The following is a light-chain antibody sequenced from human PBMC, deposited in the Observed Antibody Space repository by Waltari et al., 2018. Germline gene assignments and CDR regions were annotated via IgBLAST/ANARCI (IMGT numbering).Light chain of an antibody. CDR2: GDK. J-gene: IGLJ3*02. CDR1: LSNIESNT. V-gene: IGLV1-44*01. Sequence: QSVLTQPPSASGTPGQRVTISCSGSLSNIESNTVNWYRPPPGTAPKLLISGDKQRPAGVPARFSGAVSGTSASLAISGLQSADEADYYCAGWDDSLNGPVFGGGTKLTVL. CDR3: AGWDDSLNGPV.